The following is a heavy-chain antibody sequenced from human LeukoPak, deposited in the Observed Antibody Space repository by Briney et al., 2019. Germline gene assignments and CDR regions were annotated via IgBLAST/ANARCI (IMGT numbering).Heavy chain of an antibody. V-gene: IGHV1-69*06. CDR2: VIPVFGTR. CDR1: GYKFTNYW. D-gene: IGHD3-16*01. J-gene: IGHJ6*03. Sequence: KISCKGSGYKFTNYWIAWVRQAPGQGLEWMGGVIPVFGTRNYAQNFQGRVTVTVDKSSRTAYMEMSSLRSDDTAVYYCGYNDDYNYYYIDVWGEGTTVIVSS. CDR3: GYNDDYNYYYIDV.